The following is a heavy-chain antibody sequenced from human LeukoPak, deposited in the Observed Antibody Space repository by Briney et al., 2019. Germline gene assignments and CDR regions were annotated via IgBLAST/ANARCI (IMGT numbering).Heavy chain of an antibody. D-gene: IGHD5-18*01. V-gene: IGHV3-23*01. CDR1: GFTVSSNY. J-gene: IGHJ4*02. CDR2: ISGSGGST. Sequence: PGGSLRLSCAASGFTVSSNYMSWVRQAPGKGLEWVSAISGSGGSTYYADSVKGRFTISRDNSKNTLYLQMNSLRAEDTAVYYCAKKSAPGGGYSYGYAEYYFDYWGQGTLVTVSS. CDR3: AKKSAPGGGYSYGYAEYYFDY.